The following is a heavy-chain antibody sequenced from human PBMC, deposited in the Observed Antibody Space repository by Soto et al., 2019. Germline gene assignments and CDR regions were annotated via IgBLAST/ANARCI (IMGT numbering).Heavy chain of an antibody. J-gene: IGHJ6*02. D-gene: IGHD6-13*01. CDR2: INPSGGST. CDR3: ARTQYSSSQTSYYYGMDV. V-gene: IGHV1-46*01. CDR1: GYTFTSYY. Sequence: ASVKVSCKASGYTFTSYYMHWVRQAPGQGLEWMGIINPSGGSTSYAQKFQGRVTMTTDTSTSTVYMELSSLRSEDTAVYYCARTQYSSSQTSYYYGMDVWGQGTTVTVSS.